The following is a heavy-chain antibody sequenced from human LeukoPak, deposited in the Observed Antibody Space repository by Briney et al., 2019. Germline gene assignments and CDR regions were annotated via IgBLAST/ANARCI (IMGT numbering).Heavy chain of an antibody. D-gene: IGHD5-12*01. Sequence: SETLSLTCAVPGGSFSTSHWWSWVRQPPGKGLEWIGEIYHTGSTNYIPSLKSRVTISLDKSKNQLSLRLSSVTAADTAVYYCAREERLRSFDSWGQGTLVTVSS. CDR2: IYHTGST. CDR1: GGSFSTSHW. V-gene: IGHV4-4*02. J-gene: IGHJ4*02. CDR3: AREERLRSFDS.